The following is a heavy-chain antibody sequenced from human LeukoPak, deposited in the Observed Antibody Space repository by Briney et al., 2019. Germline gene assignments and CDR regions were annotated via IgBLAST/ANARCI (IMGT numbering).Heavy chain of an antibody. D-gene: IGHD4-17*01. J-gene: IGHJ2*01. CDR3: ARGKGVTTDGHFDL. CDR1: GFTFSNFG. Sequence: PGRSLRLSCAATGFTFSNFGMHWVRQAPGKGLEWVAGIRFDGTNQYYVDSVKGRFTISRDNSKNTLYLQMNSLRAEDTAVYHCARGKGVTTDGHFDLWGRGTLATVSS. V-gene: IGHV3-33*01. CDR2: IRFDGTNQ.